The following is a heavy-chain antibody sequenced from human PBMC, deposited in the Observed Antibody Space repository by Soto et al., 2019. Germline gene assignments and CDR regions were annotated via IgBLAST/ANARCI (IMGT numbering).Heavy chain of an antibody. CDR1: GGSFSGYY. CDR2: IDHSGYT. CDR3: ARVRDCFDT. D-gene: IGHD3-3*01. Sequence: SETLSLTCAVYGGSFSGYYCNWIRQPPGKGLEWIGEIDHSGYTNYNPSLKSRVTISVDTSKNQFSLRLTSVTAADTAVYYCARVRDCFDTWGQGTLVTVSS. J-gene: IGHJ5*02. V-gene: IGHV4-34*01.